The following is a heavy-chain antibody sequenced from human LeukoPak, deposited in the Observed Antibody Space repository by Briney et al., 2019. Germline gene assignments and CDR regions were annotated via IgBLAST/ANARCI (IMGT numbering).Heavy chain of an antibody. CDR1: GGSISSISYY. CDR3: ARHGADIVVVPSGSVVY. V-gene: IGHV4-39*01. Sequence: SETLSLTCTVSGGSISSISYYWGWIRQPPGKGLEWIGSIYNSGSTYYNPSLKSRVTISVDTSKNLFSLKLSSLTAADTAVYYCARHGADIVVVPSGSVVYWGQGTLVTVSS. CDR2: IYNSGST. J-gene: IGHJ4*02. D-gene: IGHD2-2*01.